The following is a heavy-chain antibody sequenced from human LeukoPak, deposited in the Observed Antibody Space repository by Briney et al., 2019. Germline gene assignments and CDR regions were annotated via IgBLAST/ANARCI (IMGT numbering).Heavy chain of an antibody. CDR2: INHSGST. D-gene: IGHD5-12*01. Sequence: PSETLSLTCAVYGGSFSGYYWSWIRQPPGKGLEWIGEINHSGSTNYNPSLKSRVTISVDTSKNQFSLKLTSVTAADTAVYYCAREYSAFDYWGQGTLVTVSS. J-gene: IGHJ4*02. CDR3: AREYSAFDY. V-gene: IGHV4-34*01. CDR1: GGSFSGYY.